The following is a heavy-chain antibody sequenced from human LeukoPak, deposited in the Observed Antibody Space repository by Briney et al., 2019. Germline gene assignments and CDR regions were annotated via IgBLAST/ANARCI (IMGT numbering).Heavy chain of an antibody. Sequence: ASVKVSCKASGGTFSSYAISWVRQAPGQGLEWMGGIIPIFGTANYAQKFQGRVTITTDESTSTAYMELSSLRSEDTAVYYCARVGPPDTAMVTLLRGGPAYYFDYWGQGTLVTVSS. J-gene: IGHJ4*02. D-gene: IGHD5-18*01. V-gene: IGHV1-69*05. CDR1: GGTFSSYA. CDR3: ARVGPPDTAMVTLLRGGPAYYFDY. CDR2: IIPIFGTA.